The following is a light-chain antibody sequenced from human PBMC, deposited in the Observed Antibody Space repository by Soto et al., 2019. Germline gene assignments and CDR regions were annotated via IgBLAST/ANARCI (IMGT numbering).Light chain of an antibody. CDR3: QQYGSSPYT. J-gene: IGKJ2*01. CDR1: QGISSY. Sequence: LTQSPSFLSASVGDRVTITCRASQGISSYLAWYQQKPGQAPRLLIYGASGRATGIPDRFSGSGSGTDFTLTISRLEPEDFAVYYCQQYGSSPYTFGQGTKLEI. V-gene: IGKV3-20*01. CDR2: GAS.